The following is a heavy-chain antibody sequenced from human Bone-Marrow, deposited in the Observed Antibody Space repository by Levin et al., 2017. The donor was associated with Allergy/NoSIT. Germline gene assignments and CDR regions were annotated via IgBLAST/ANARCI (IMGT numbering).Heavy chain of an antibody. J-gene: IGHJ2*01. CDR3: ARDGEYCGSGSCYSYWYFDL. Sequence: ETLSLTCVGSESTFSNYWMSWVRQAPGKGLEWVANIKQDGSETYYVDSVKGRFTISRDNAKNSLYLQMNSLRAEDTAVYYCARDGEYCGSGSCYSYWYFDLWGRGTLVTVSS. D-gene: IGHD2-15*01. CDR2: IKQDGSET. CDR1: ESTFSNYW. V-gene: IGHV3-7*01.